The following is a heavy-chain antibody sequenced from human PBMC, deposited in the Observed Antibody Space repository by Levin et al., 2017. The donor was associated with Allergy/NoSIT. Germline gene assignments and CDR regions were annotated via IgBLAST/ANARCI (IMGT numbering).Heavy chain of an antibody. CDR2: MSATGDRT. D-gene: IGHD5-24*01. CDR3: ARGVGGYQYNYYGMDV. Sequence: GESLKISCVASGFTFSGYAMSWVAQAPGKGLEWVSAMSATGDRTYYADSMKGRFTISRDNSKNTLYLQMNSLRAEDTAVYYCARGVGGYQYNYYGMDVWGQGPTVTVSS. CDR1: GFTFSGYA. J-gene: IGHJ6*02. V-gene: IGHV3-23*01.